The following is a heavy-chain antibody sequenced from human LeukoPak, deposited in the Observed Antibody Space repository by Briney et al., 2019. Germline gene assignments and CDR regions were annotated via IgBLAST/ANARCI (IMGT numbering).Heavy chain of an antibody. V-gene: IGHV3-21*01. CDR3: ARAYYYDSSGVPYYFDY. D-gene: IGHD3-22*01. CDR1: GFTFSSYS. Sequence: GGSLRLSCAASGFTFSSYSMNWVRQAPGKGLEWVSSISSSSSYIYYADSVKGRFAISRDNAKNSLYLQMNSLRAEDTAVYYCARAYYYDSSGVPYYFDYWGQGTLVTVSS. J-gene: IGHJ4*02. CDR2: ISSSSSYI.